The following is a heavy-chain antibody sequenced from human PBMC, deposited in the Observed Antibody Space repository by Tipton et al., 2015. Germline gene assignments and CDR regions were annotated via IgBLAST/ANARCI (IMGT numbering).Heavy chain of an antibody. CDR2: FSSRRSTI. CDR3: VSFGIYDSSGHYYFDY. D-gene: IGHD3-22*01. CDR1: GFTLSDYH. J-gene: IGHJ4*02. Sequence: SLRLSCAASGFTLSDYHMSWVRQAPGKGLEWLLYFSSRRSTIYYADSVKGRFSISGDNAKNSLDLQMNSLRDEDTAVYYCVSFGIYDSSGHYYFDYWGQGTLVTVST. V-gene: IGHV3-11*01.